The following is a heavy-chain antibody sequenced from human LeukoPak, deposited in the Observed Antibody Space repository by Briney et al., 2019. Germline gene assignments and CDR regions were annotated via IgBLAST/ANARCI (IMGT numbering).Heavy chain of an antibody. V-gene: IGHV4-34*01. Sequence: MTSETLSLTCAVYGGSFSGYYWSWIRQPPGKGLEWIGEINHSGSTNYNPSLKSRVTISVDTSKNQFSLKLSSVTAADTAVYYCARDVGTALVTGDYWGQGTQVTVSS. CDR3: ARDVGTALVTGDY. J-gene: IGHJ4*02. CDR2: INHSGST. D-gene: IGHD5-18*01. CDR1: GGSFSGYY.